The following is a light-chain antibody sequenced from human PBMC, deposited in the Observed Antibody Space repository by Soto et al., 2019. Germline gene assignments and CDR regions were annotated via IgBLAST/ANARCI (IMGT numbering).Light chain of an antibody. CDR1: SSNIGSNT. V-gene: IGLV1-44*01. CDR2: SNN. Sequence: QSVLTQPPSASATPGQRVTISCSGSSSNIGSNTVNWYQQLPGTAPKLLIYSNNQRPSGVPDRFSGSKSGTSASLAISGLQSEDEADYYCAAWDDSLNGVVFGEGTKLTVL. CDR3: AAWDDSLNGVV. J-gene: IGLJ2*01.